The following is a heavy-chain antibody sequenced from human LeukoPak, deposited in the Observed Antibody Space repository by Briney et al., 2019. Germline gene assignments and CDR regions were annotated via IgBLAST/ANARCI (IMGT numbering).Heavy chain of an antibody. CDR1: GFTFSSYG. CDR3: AKDQGILTMVRGVSG. CDR2: IRHDGSNK. Sequence: AGGSLRLSCAASGFTFSSYGMHWVRQAPGKGLEWVAFIRHDGSNKYYADSVKGRFTISRDNSKNTLYLQMNSLRAEDTAVYYCAKDQGILTMVRGVSGWGQGTLVTVSS. V-gene: IGHV3-30*02. D-gene: IGHD3-10*01. J-gene: IGHJ4*02.